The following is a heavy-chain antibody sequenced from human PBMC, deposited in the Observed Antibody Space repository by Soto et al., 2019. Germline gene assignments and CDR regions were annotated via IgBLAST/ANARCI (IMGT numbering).Heavy chain of an antibody. Sequence: PSETLSLTWTVSGGSISSYYCSCIRQPPGKGLEWIGYIYYSGSTNYNPSLKSRVTISVDTSKNQFSLKLSSVTAADTAVYYCARARRDGYNSIDYWGQGTLVTVSS. V-gene: IGHV4-59*01. D-gene: IGHD5-12*01. J-gene: IGHJ4*02. CDR3: ARARRDGYNSIDY. CDR1: GGSISSYY. CDR2: IYYSGST.